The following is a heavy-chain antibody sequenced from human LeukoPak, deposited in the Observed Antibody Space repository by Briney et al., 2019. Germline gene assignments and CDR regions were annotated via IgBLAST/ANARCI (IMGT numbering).Heavy chain of an antibody. CDR1: GDSICGYY. CDR3: ARTLGYCSGGTCYNYFDP. J-gene: IGHJ5*02. Sequence: SETLSLTCTVFGDSICGYYWSWVRQPPGKGLEWIGYVYQRGSTNYNPSLKSRVLISADRTKNHFTLRLTSVTAADTAVYSGARTLGYCSGGTCYNYFDPWGQGTLVTVSS. CDR2: VYQRGST. D-gene: IGHD2-15*01. V-gene: IGHV4-4*09.